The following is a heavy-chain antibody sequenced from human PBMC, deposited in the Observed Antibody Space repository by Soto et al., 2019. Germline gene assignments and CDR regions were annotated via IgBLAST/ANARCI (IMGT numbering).Heavy chain of an antibody. CDR2: ISSSGSTI. J-gene: IGHJ5*02. Sequence: GGSLRLSCAASGFTFSDYYMSWIRQAPGKGLEWVSYISSSGSTIYYADSVKGRFTISRDNAKNSLYLQMNSLRAEDTAVYYCARGDSSGYYYLSGWLDPWGEGTRVTVSS. D-gene: IGHD3-22*01. CDR1: GFTFSDYY. V-gene: IGHV3-11*01. CDR3: ARGDSSGYYYLSGWLDP.